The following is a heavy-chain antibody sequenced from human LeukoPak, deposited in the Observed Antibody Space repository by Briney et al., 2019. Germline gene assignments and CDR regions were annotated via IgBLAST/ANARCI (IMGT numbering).Heavy chain of an antibody. CDR3: ARGGLRYFDWLSHNWFDP. J-gene: IGHJ5*02. Sequence: SQTLSLTCAISGDSVSSNSAAWNWIRQSPSRGLEWLGRTYYRSKWYNDYAVSVKSRITINPDTSKNQSSLQLNSVTPEDTAVYYCARGGLRYFDWLSHNWFDPWGQGTLVTVSS. V-gene: IGHV6-1*01. CDR2: TYYRSKWYN. D-gene: IGHD3-9*01. CDR1: GDSVSSNSAA.